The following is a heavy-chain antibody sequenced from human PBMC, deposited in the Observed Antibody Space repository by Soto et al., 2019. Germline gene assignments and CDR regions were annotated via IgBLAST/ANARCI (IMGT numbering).Heavy chain of an antibody. CDR2: FESGGSI. Sequence: GGSLRLSCAASGFSVRTIYMSWVRQAPGKGLEWVSVFESGGSIYYADSVKGRLIISRDYAKNTVYLQMNSLTVEDTAVYYCARAGVTPDFFDYWGQGTLVTVSS. V-gene: IGHV3-53*01. J-gene: IGHJ4*02. CDR3: ARAGVTPDFFDY. CDR1: GFSVRTIY. D-gene: IGHD2-21*02.